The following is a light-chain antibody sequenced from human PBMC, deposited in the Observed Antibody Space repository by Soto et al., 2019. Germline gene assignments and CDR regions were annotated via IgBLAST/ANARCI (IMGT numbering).Light chain of an antibody. CDR3: EYYGTSIT. Sequence: EIVLTQSPGALSLYPGERVTLSCRASQSISNNHLAWYQQKPGQAPRLLIHGTSNRATGIPDRFSGSGSGTDFTLTFSRLEPEDFAVYYCEYYGTSITFGGGTKVDNK. J-gene: IGKJ4*01. CDR2: GTS. CDR1: QSISNNH. V-gene: IGKV3-20*01.